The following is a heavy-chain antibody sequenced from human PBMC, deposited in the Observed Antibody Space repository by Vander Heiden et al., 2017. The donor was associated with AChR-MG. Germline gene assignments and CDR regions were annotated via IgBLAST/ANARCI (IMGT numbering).Heavy chain of an antibody. CDR1: GFTFSIYA. V-gene: IGHV3-21*06. Sequence: EVQLVDSGGGLVKPGGSLTLPCAASGFTFSIYAMDWVRQAPGQGLEWVSSINSGSRYKYYADSLKGRFTVSRDNAKNSLYLQMNSLRVEDTAVYYCATLATSSDAFDIWGQGTMVTVSS. J-gene: IGHJ3*02. CDR2: INSGSRYK. CDR3: ATLATSSDAFDI.